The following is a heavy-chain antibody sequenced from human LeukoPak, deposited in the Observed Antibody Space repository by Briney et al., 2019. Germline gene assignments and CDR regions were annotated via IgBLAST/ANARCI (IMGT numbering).Heavy chain of an antibody. J-gene: IGHJ6*03. V-gene: IGHV4-39*01. CDR3: ARRLIVPAAMPYYYYYMDV. D-gene: IGHD2-2*01. CDR1: GGSISSSSYY. Sequence: WETLSLTCTVSGGSISSSSYYWGWIRQPPGKGLEWIGSIYYSGSKYYNASLKSRVTISVDTSKNQFSLKLSSVTAADTAVYYCARRLIVPAAMPYYYYYMDVWGKGTTVTVSS. CDR2: IYYSGSK.